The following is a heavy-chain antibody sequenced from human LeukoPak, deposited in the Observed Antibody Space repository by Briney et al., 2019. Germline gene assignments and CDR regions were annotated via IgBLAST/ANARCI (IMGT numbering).Heavy chain of an antibody. CDR1: GGSISSSSYY. J-gene: IGHJ5*02. Sequence: SETLTLTCTVSGGSISSSSYYWGWIRQPPGKGLEWIGSIYYSGSTYYNPSLKSRVTISVDTSKSQFSLKLSSVTAADTAVYYCANYYYDSSGLRFDPWGQGTLFTVSS. D-gene: IGHD3-22*01. CDR3: ANYYYDSSGLRFDP. CDR2: IYYSGST. V-gene: IGHV4-39*01.